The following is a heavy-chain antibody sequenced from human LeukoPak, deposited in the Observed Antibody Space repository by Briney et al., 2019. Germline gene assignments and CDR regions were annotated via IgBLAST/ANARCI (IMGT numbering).Heavy chain of an antibody. D-gene: IGHD3-22*01. CDR2: IIPIFGTA. J-gene: IGHJ4*02. Sequence: SVKVSCKASGGTFSSYAISWVRQAPGQGLEWMGRIIPIFGTANYAQKFQGRVTITTDESTSTAYMELSSLRSEDTAVYYCARPQTCYYDSSGYVRWGQGTLVTVSS. V-gene: IGHV1-69*05. CDR1: GGTFSSYA. CDR3: ARPQTCYYDSSGYVR.